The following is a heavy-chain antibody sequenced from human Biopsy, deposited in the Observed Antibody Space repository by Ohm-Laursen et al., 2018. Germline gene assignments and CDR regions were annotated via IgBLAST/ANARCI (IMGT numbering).Heavy chain of an antibody. CDR3: ARGSNDSGGLYFPR. V-gene: IGHV4-59*11. CDR2: ISCTGYT. D-gene: IGHD4-23*01. CDR1: GGSFTGHY. J-gene: IGHJ4*02. Sequence: SEILSLTCTVSGGSFTGHYWSWIRQPPGKGLEWIGHISCTGYTSYNASLKSRVTISVDTSRNHFSLRLSSLTAADTAVYYCARGSNDSGGLYFPRWGQGTLLTVSS.